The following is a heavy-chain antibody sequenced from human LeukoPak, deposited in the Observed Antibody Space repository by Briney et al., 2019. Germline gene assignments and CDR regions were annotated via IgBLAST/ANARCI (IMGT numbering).Heavy chain of an antibody. D-gene: IGHD6-19*01. CDR2: ISDSGIT. CDR1: GGSISSYY. V-gene: IGHV4-59*01. CDR3: ARTGGPTYKSAWYI. Sequence: SGTLSLTCTVSGGSISSYYWSWIRQPPGKGLEWIGYISDSGITNYRPSLKSRVTISVDTSKNQFSLKLSSVTAADTAVYYCARTGGPTYKSAWYIWGQGTVVTVSS. J-gene: IGHJ3*02.